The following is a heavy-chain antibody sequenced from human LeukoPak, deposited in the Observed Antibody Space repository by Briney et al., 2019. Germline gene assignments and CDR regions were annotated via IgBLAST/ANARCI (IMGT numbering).Heavy chain of an antibody. CDR2: IYSDNT. J-gene: IGHJ5*02. CDR3: ARTASRIVYGSGSYLFNWFDP. V-gene: IGHV3-53*01. Sequence: GGSLRLSCAASGFIFSSYSMNWVRQAPGKGLEWVSFIYSDNTHYSDSVKGRFTISRDNSKNTLYLQMNSLRAEDTAVYYCARTASRIVYGSGSYLFNWFDPWGQGTLVTVSS. D-gene: IGHD3-10*01. CDR1: GFIFSSYS.